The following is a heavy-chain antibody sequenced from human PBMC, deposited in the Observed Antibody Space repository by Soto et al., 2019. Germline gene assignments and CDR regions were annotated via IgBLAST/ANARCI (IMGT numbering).Heavy chain of an antibody. D-gene: IGHD3-9*01. J-gene: IGHJ4*02. CDR3: AKTENDIIDY. Sequence: GGSLRHSGAACGFTLNNYGIHWVRQAPGKGLEWVPIISYDGSNKYYADSVMGRFTISRDNSKNTLYLQMNSLRDEDMAVYYCAKTENDIIDYWGQRTVVTVSS. CDR1: GFTLNNYG. CDR2: ISYDGSNK. V-gene: IGHV3-30*18.